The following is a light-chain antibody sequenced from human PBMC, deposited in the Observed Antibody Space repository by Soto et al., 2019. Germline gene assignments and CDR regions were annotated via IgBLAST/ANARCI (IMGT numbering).Light chain of an antibody. CDR1: QFISNS. J-gene: IGKJ5*01. V-gene: IGKV3-15*01. Sequence: EIVMTQSPATLSVSPWERVTFSCMSSQFISNSLAWYQQRPGQPPRLLIYGASTRAAGISARFSGSGSGTEFTLTISSLQSEDFAVYYCQQYNNWPPITFGQGTRLEIK. CDR2: GAS. CDR3: QQYNNWPPIT.